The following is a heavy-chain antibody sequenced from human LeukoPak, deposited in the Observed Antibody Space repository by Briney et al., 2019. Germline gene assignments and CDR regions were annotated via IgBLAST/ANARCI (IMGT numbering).Heavy chain of an antibody. Sequence: SVKVSCKASGYTFTSYGISWVRQAPGQGLEWMGRIIPIFGTANYAQKFQGRVTITTDESTSTAYMELSSLRSEDTAVYYCARDRQRRVTGGGYYYYYMDVWGKGTTVTASS. CDR1: GYTFTSYG. CDR2: IIPIFGTA. V-gene: IGHV1-69*05. J-gene: IGHJ6*03. CDR3: ARDRQRRVTGGGYYYYYMDV. D-gene: IGHD1-14*01.